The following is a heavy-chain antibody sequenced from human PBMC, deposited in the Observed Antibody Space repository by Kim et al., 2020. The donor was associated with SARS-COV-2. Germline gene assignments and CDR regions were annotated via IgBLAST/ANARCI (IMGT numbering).Heavy chain of an antibody. Sequence: SYSPSFQGQVTISADKSISTAYLQWSSLKASDTAMYYCARRGDYDIGSDYWGQGTLVTVSS. D-gene: IGHD3-9*01. CDR3: ARRGDYDIGSDY. V-gene: IGHV5-51*01. J-gene: IGHJ4*02.